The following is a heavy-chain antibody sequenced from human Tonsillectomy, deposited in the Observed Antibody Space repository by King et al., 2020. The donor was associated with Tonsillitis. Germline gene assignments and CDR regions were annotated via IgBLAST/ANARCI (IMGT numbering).Heavy chain of an antibody. Sequence: VQLVESGGGVVQPGRSLRLSCAASGFTFSSYAIHWVRQAPGKGLEWVAVISYDGSNKYYADSVKGRFTISRDNSKNTLYLQMSSLRTEDTAVYYCARDGSIVVGPAEEHAFDIWGQGTMVTVSS. D-gene: IGHD2-2*01. J-gene: IGHJ3*02. CDR3: ARDGSIVVGPAEEHAFDI. CDR2: ISYDGSNK. CDR1: GFTFSSYA. V-gene: IGHV3-30*04.